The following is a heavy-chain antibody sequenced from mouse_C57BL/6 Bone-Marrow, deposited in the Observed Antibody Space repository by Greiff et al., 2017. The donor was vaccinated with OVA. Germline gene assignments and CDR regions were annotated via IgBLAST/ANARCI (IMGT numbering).Heavy chain of an antibody. D-gene: IGHD1-1*01. V-gene: IGHV1-81*01. CDR3: ARSGLRRYGYAMDY. CDR2: IYPRSGNT. Sequence: QVQLQQSGAELARPGASVKLSCKASGYTFTSYGISWVKQRTGQGLEWIGEIYPRSGNTYYNEKFKGKATLTADKSSSTAYMALRSLTSEDSAVDFCARSGLRRYGYAMDYWGQGTSVTVSS. CDR1: GYTFTSYG. J-gene: IGHJ4*01.